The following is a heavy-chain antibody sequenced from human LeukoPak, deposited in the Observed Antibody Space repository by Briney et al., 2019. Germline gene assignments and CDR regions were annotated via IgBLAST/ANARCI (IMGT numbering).Heavy chain of an antibody. CDR1: GFTFTGYA. D-gene: IGHD2-15*01. J-gene: IGHJ5*02. V-gene: IGHV3-64D*09. CDR3: VKGAVAATRVWFDP. Sequence: SGGSLRLSCSASGFTFTGYAMHCVRQAPGKGLEYVSGVSSNGGSTYYGGSVKGRFTISRDYSKNTLYLQMSSLRAEDAAVYYCVKGAVAATRVWFDPWGQGTLVTVSS. CDR2: VSSNGGST.